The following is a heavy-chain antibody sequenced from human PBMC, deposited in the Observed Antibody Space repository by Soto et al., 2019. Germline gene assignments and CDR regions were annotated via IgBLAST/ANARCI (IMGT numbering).Heavy chain of an antibody. J-gene: IGHJ6*02. D-gene: IGHD3-22*01. CDR3: AGGRIVVVGSRAYYGMDV. Sequence: EVQLVESGGGLIQPGGSLRLSCAVSGFSVSSTYMSWVRQAPGKGLEWVSVMYSGGSAYYADSVKGRFSISRENSKNTLSLQMNSLRAEDTAVYYCAGGRIVVVGSRAYYGMDVWGQGTTVTVSS. CDR1: GFSVSSTY. CDR2: MYSGGSA. V-gene: IGHV3-53*01.